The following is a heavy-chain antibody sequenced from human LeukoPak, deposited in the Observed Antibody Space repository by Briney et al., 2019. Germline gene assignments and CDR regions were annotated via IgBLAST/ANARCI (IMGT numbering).Heavy chain of an antibody. Sequence: GGSLRLSCAASGFTFSSYEMTWVRQAPGKGLEWVSSISSSGSSTYYADSVKGRFTISRDNSKNTLFLQMNSLRAEDTAVYYCATQRSGWHYFDYWGQGTLVTVSS. D-gene: IGHD6-19*01. J-gene: IGHJ4*02. CDR3: ATQRSGWHYFDY. V-gene: IGHV3-23*01. CDR1: GFTFSSYE. CDR2: ISSSGSST.